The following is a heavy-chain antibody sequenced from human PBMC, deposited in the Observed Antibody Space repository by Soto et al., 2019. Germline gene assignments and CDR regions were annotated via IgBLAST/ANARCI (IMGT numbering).Heavy chain of an antibody. J-gene: IGHJ3*02. Sequence: QVQLVESGGGVVYPGRSLRLSCTASGFSFSSYGVHWVRQAPGKGLEWIGSIYYSGSTYYNPSLKSRVTISVDTSKNQFSLKLSSVTAADTAVYYCANYGSGSPHAFDIWGQGTMVTVSS. CDR3: ANYGSGSPHAFDI. V-gene: IGHV4-59*05. CDR2: IYYSGST. D-gene: IGHD3-10*01. CDR1: GFSFSSYGVH.